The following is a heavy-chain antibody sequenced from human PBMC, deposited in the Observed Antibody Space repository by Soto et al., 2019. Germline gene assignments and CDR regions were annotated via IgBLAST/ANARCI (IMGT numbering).Heavy chain of an antibody. V-gene: IGHV1-69*13. CDR2: IIPIFGTA. CDR3: ARDLYSGSPDAFDI. J-gene: IGHJ3*02. Sequence: SVKFSCKASGGTFSSYAISWVRQAPGQGLEWMGGIIPIFGTANYAQKFQGRVTITADESTSTAYMELSSLRSEDTAVYYCARDLYSGSPDAFDIWGQGTMVTVSS. D-gene: IGHD1-26*01. CDR1: GGTFSSYA.